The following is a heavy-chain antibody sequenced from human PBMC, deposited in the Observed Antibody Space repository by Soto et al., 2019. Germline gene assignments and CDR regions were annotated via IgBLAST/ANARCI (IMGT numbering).Heavy chain of an antibody. Sequence: GESLKISYNASGYRFTTYWISWVRQMPGKGLEWMGIIYPGDSDTRYSPSFQGQVTVSADKSISTAYLQWSSLKASDTAMYYCARHGWTGSAYYYGMDVWGQGTTVTVSS. D-gene: IGHD3-9*01. CDR1: GYRFTTYW. J-gene: IGHJ6*02. CDR2: IYPGDSDT. CDR3: ARHGWTGSAYYYGMDV. V-gene: IGHV5-51*01.